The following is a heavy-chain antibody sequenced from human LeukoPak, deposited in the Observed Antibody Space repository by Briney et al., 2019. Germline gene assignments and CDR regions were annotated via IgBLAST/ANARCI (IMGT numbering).Heavy chain of an antibody. CDR2: ISSSSSYI. CDR1: GFTFSSYS. Sequence: GGSLRLSCAASGFTFSSYSMNWVRQAPGKGLEWVSSISSSSSYIYYADSVKGRFTISRDNAKNSLYLQMNSLRAEDTAVYYCARGGKPYSSGWYFDYWGQGTLVTVSS. J-gene: IGHJ4*02. D-gene: IGHD6-19*01. V-gene: IGHV3-21*01. CDR3: ARGGKPYSSGWYFDY.